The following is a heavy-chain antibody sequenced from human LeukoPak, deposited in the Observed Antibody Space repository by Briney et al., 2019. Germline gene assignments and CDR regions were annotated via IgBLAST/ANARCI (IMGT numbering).Heavy chain of an antibody. Sequence: GEALKISCKGSGYSFTSYWIGWVRQMPGKGLEWMGIIYPGDSDTTYSPSFQGQVTISADKSISTAYLQWSSLKASDTAMYYCARRDGYCSSTSCYADYYYGMDVWGQGTTVTVSS. CDR1: GYSFTSYW. J-gene: IGHJ6*02. D-gene: IGHD2-2*01. CDR2: IYPGDSDT. CDR3: ARRDGYCSSTSCYADYYYGMDV. V-gene: IGHV5-51*01.